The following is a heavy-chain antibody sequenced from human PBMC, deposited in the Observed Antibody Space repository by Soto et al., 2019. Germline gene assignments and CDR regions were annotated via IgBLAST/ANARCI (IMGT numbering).Heavy chain of an antibody. CDR2: NYYSGIT. Sequence: TLSLTCTVSGGSISSGGYYWTWIRQHPGKSLEWIGYNYYSGITYYNPSLKSRVTISLDTSKNQFSLKLSSVTAADTAVYYCARGSSIAGLYYGMDVWGQGTTVTVSS. V-gene: IGHV4-31*03. D-gene: IGHD6-6*01. CDR1: GGSISSGGYY. CDR3: ARGSSIAGLYYGMDV. J-gene: IGHJ6*02.